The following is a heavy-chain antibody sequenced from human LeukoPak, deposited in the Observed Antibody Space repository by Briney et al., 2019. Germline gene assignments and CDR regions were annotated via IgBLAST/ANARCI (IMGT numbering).Heavy chain of an antibody. J-gene: IGHJ4*01. D-gene: IGHD3-22*01. CDR3: ARVNSSGYHLSFDY. Sequence: SETLSLTCTVSGGSISSYYWSWIPQPPGQGLVGIGYIYYSGSTNYNPSLKSRVTISVDTSKNQFSLKLRSVTAADTAIYYCARVNSSGYHLSFDYWGQGTLVTVSS. CDR2: IYYSGST. V-gene: IGHV4-59*01. CDR1: GGSISSYY.